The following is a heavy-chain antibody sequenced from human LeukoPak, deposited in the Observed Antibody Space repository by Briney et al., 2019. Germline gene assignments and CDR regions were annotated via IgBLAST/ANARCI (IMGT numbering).Heavy chain of an antibody. V-gene: IGHV3-23*01. CDR3: AKVCTDGSCCY. D-gene: IGHD2-15*01. J-gene: IGHJ4*02. CDR2: ISGSGGST. Sequence: GGSLRLSCAASGFTFSNHAMNWVRQAPGRGLEWVSGISGSGGSTYYADSVRGRFTISRDNSKNTLFLQMNSLRAEDTAVYYCAKVCTDGSCCYWGQGTLVTVSS. CDR1: GFTFSNHA.